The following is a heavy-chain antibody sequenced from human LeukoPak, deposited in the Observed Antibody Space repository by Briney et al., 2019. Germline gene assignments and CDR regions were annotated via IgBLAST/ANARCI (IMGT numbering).Heavy chain of an antibody. CDR2: ISNDGSNK. CDR3: ARDRKAGGVGEFDP. D-gene: IGHD1-26*01. CDR1: GFTFSSYA. Sequence: GGSLRLSCTASGFTFSSYAMHWVRQAPGKGLEWVAAISNDGSNKYYTDSVKGQFTISRDNTKNTLYLQMNSLRAEDTAVYYCARDRKAGGVGEFDPWGQGTLVTVSS. J-gene: IGHJ5*02. V-gene: IGHV3-30*04.